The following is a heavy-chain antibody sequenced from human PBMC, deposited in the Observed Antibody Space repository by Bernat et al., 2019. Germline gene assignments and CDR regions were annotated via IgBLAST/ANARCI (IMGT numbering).Heavy chain of an antibody. V-gene: IGHV3-23*01. Sequence: EVQLLESGGGSVQPGGSLRLSCAASGFTFSSHAMSWVRQAPGKGLEWVSAISGSGGSTYYADSVRGRFTISRDNSKNTLYLQMDGLRAENTAEYYCAGDYGGDPFDYWGQGTLVTVSS. CDR2: ISGSGGST. CDR1: GFTFSSHA. D-gene: IGHD4-23*01. CDR3: AGDYGGDPFDY. J-gene: IGHJ4*02.